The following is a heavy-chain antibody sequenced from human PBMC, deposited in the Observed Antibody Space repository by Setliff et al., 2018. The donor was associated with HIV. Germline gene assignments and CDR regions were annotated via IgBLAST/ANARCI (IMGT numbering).Heavy chain of an antibody. D-gene: IGHD3-10*01. CDR3: ARRGGLVRGVITYYYMDV. Sequence: KPSETLSLTCTVSGGSISSPGYYWSWIRQHPGKGLEWIGYFYYTGSDYYNPSLKSRVTISVDTSKNQFSLKLSSVTAADTAMYYCARRGGLVRGVITYYYMDVWGIGTTVTVSS. CDR1: GGSISSPGYY. V-gene: IGHV4-39*01. CDR2: FYYTGSD. J-gene: IGHJ6*03.